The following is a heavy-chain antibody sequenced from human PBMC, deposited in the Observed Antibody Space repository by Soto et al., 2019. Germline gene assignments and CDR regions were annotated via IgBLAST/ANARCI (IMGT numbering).Heavy chain of an antibody. D-gene: IGHD3-10*01. J-gene: IGHJ4*02. CDR1: GAANTTGGYS. CDR2: MYHTGSA. Sequence: TLSLTCAVSGAANTTGGYSWSWMRQPPGNGLQWIGYMYHTGSANYNPSLKGRVTMSFDTSTNDFSLKLNSVTAADTTVYICARLKGTRYFAFWGPGLLVTACS. V-gene: IGHV4-30-2*01. CDR3: ARLKGTRYFAF.